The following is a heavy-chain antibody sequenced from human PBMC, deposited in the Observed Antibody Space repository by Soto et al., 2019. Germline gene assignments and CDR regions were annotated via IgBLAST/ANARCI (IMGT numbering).Heavy chain of an antibody. CDR1: GFTFSSYS. CDR3: ARDMYYYGSGSSI. D-gene: IGHD3-10*01. CDR2: ISSSSSYI. Sequence: LRLSCAASGFTFSSYSMNWVRQAPGKGLEWVSSISSSSSYIYYADSVKGRFTISRDNAKNSLYLQMNSLRAEDTAVYYCARDMYYYGSGSSIWGQGTMVTVSS. V-gene: IGHV3-21*01. J-gene: IGHJ3*02.